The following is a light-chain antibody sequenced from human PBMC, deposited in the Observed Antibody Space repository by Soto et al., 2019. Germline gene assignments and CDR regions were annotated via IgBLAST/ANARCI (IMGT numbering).Light chain of an antibody. CDR3: QSYDSSLSVV. CDR2: GNS. CDR1: SSNIGAGYD. V-gene: IGLV1-40*01. J-gene: IGLJ2*01. Sequence: QSVLTQPPSVSGAPGQRVTISCTGSSSNIGAGYDVHWYQQLPGTAPKLLIYGNSNRPSGVPDRFSGSKSGTSASLAINGLQAEDEADYYCQSYDSSLSVVFGGGTTLTVL.